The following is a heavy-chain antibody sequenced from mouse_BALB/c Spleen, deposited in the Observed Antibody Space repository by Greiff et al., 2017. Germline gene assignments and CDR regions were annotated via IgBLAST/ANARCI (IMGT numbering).Heavy chain of an antibody. CDR2: ISSGGSYT. CDR3: AREGPHWYFDV. CDR1: GFTFSSYA. J-gene: IGHJ1*01. Sequence: EVMLVESGGGLVKPGGSLKLSCAASGFTFSSYAMSWVRQTPEKRLEWVATISSGGSYTYYPDSVKGRFTISRDNAKNTLYLQMSSLRSEDTAMYYCAREGPHWYFDVWGAGTTVTVSS. V-gene: IGHV5-9-1*01. D-gene: IGHD3-3*01.